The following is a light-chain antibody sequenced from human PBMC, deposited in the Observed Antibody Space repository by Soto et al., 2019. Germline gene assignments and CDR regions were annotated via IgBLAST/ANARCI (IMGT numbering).Light chain of an antibody. CDR3: QSYDRSLSGVDV. CDR1: SSNIGAGYD. V-gene: IGLV1-40*01. J-gene: IGLJ1*01. CDR2: DND. Sequence: QSVLTQPPSVSGAPGQRVTISCTGSSSNIGAGYDVHWYQQLPGTAPKLLIYDNDNRPSGVPDRFSGSKSGTSASLAITGLQAEDEADYFCQSYDRSLSGVDVFGTGTKLTVL.